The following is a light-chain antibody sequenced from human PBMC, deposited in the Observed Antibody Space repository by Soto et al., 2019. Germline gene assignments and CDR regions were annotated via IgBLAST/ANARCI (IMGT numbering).Light chain of an antibody. CDR2: GAS. CDR3: QQYNNWPPWT. Sequence: EIVRTQSPATLSVSPGERATLSCRASQSVSSNLAWYQQKPGQAPRLVIYGASTKATDIPARFSGSVSGTELTLKINGLQSEDFAVYYCQQYNNWPPWTFGQRTNVEIK. V-gene: IGKV3-15*01. J-gene: IGKJ1*01. CDR1: QSVSSN.